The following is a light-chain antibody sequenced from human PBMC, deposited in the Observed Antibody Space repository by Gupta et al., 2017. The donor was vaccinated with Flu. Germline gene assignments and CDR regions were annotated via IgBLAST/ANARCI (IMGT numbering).Light chain of an antibody. CDR2: SND. J-gene: IGLJ1*01. Sequence: SCSGSNSNIGRNTANWYQQLPGTAPKLLMYSNDHRPSGVPDRFSGSKSGTSASLAISGLQSQDEAVYYCAAWDDGLNGQVFGPGTKVSVL. CDR3: AAWDDGLNGQV. CDR1: NSNIGRNT. V-gene: IGLV1-44*01.